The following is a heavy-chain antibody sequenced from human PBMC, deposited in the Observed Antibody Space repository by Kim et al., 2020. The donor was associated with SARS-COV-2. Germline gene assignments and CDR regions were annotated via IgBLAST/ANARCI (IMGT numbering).Heavy chain of an antibody. V-gene: IGHV1-8*01. CDR2: MNPNSGNT. Sequence: ASVKVSCKASGYTFTSYDINWVRQATGQGLEWMGWMNPNSGNTGYAQKFQGRVTMTRNTSISTAYMELSSLRSEDTAVYYCARAGRYFDWLRMTLHRNWFDPWGQGTLVTVSS. D-gene: IGHD3-9*01. CDR3: ARAGRYFDWLRMTLHRNWFDP. J-gene: IGHJ5*02. CDR1: GYTFTSYD.